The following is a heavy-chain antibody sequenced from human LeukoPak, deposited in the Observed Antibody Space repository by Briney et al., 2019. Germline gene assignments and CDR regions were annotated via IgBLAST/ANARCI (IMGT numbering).Heavy chain of an antibody. CDR3: ARVLGSGWYGAWEYFDY. V-gene: IGHV1-3*01. CDR2: INAGNGNT. D-gene: IGHD6-19*01. J-gene: IGHJ4*02. Sequence: ASVTVSFKASGYTFTIYAMHWVRQAPGQRLEWMGWINAGNGNTKYSQKFQGRVTITRDTSASTAYMELSSLRSEDTAVYYCARVLGSGWYGAWEYFDYWGQGTLVTVSS. CDR1: GYTFTIYA.